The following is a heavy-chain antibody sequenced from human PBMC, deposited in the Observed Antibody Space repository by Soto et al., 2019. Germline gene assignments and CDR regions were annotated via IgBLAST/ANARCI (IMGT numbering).Heavy chain of an antibody. D-gene: IGHD6-13*01. CDR3: ARDFSGSRSSSWYLDY. CDR1: GGSISRYY. J-gene: IGHJ4*02. Sequence: SETLSLTCTVSGGSISRYYWSWIRQPPGKGLEWIGHIYDSGSTNYNPSLKSRVTISVDPSKNQFSLKLSSVTAADTAVYFCARDFSGSRSSSWYLDYWGQGTLVTVSS. V-gene: IGHV4-59*01. CDR2: IYDSGST.